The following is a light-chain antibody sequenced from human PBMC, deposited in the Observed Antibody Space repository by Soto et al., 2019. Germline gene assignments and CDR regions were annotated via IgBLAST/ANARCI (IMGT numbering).Light chain of an antibody. CDR2: DAS. Sequence: EIVLTQSPATLSLSPGERATLSCRASQSVSSYLAWYQQKPGQAPRLLIYDASNRATGIPARFSGSGSGTDLTLTISSLEPEEFAVYYCQQRSNWPPMYTFGQGTKLEIK. CDR3: QQRSNWPPMYT. J-gene: IGKJ2*01. CDR1: QSVSSY. V-gene: IGKV3-11*01.